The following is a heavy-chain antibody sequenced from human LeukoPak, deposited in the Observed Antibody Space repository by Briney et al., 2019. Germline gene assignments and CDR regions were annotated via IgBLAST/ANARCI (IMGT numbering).Heavy chain of an antibody. V-gene: IGHV4-39*01. D-gene: IGHD2-2*01. Sequence: SETLSLTCTVSGGSISSSSFYWGWIRQPPGKGLEWIGSIYYNGRTYYNPSLKGRVTISADTSKNQFSLNLSSVTAADTAVYYCVATIILPAAMGFDYWGQGTLVTVSS. CDR2: IYYNGRT. CDR3: VATIILPAAMGFDY. CDR1: GGSISSSSFY. J-gene: IGHJ4*02.